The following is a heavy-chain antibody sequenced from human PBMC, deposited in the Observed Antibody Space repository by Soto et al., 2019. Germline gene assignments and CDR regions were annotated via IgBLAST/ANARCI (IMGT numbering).Heavy chain of an antibody. CDR2: IYYSGST. Sequence: PSETLSLTCTVSGGSISSYYWSWIRQPPGKGLEWIGYIYYSGSTNYNPSLKSGVTISVDTSKNQFSLKLSSVTAADTAMYYCARGSGWTSYFDYWGQGTLVTVSS. J-gene: IGHJ4*02. D-gene: IGHD6-19*01. CDR1: GGSISSYY. V-gene: IGHV4-59*08. CDR3: ARGSGWTSYFDY.